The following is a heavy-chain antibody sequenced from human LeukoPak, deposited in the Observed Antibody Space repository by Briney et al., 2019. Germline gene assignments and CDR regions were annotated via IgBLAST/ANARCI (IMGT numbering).Heavy chain of an antibody. V-gene: IGHV3-23*01. Sequence: PGESLRLSCAASGFTFSAYGMSWVRQAPGKGLEWVSHISDTVRDTWYANSVKGRFIISRDNSRDTVYLQMSSLRPEDTVLYFCAKDNYGGIFASWGQGTLVTVSS. D-gene: IGHD4-17*01. CDR2: ISDTVRDT. CDR1: GFTFSAYG. J-gene: IGHJ4*02. CDR3: AKDNYGGIFAS.